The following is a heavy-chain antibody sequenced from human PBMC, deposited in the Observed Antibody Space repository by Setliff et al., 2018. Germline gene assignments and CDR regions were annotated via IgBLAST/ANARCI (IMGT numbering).Heavy chain of an antibody. CDR1: GGSISSSNYY. D-gene: IGHD3-22*01. V-gene: IGHV4-39*07. CDR3: ASVVEDYYDSSGYFLPSYYFDY. Sequence: SETLSLTCTVSGGSISSSNYYWGWIRQPPGKGLEWIGSIYYSGSTYYNPSLKSRVTISVDTSKNQFSLKLSSVTAADTAVYYCASVVEDYYDSSGYFLPSYYFDYWGQGTLVTVSS. CDR2: IYYSGST. J-gene: IGHJ4*02.